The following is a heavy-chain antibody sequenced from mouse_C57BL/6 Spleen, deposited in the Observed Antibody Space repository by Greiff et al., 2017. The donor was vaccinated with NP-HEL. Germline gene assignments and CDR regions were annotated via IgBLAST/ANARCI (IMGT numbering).Heavy chain of an antibody. Sequence: VQLQQSGAELVRPGASVTLSCKASGYTFTDYEMHWVKQTPVHGLEWIGAIDPETGGTAYNQKFKGKAILTADKSSSTAYMELRSLTSEDSAVYYCTRKEGLLRSDYWGQGTTLTVSS. CDR2: IDPETGGT. V-gene: IGHV1-15*01. CDR1: GYTFTDYE. D-gene: IGHD2-3*01. CDR3: TRKEGLLRSDY. J-gene: IGHJ2*01.